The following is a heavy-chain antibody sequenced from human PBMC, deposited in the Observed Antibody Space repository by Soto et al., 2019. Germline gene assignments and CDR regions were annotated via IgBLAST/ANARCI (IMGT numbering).Heavy chain of an antibody. CDR2: TYYTGTT. D-gene: IGHD3-10*01. J-gene: IGHJ4*02. Sequence: SETLSLTCSVSGTSIRGYYWTWIRQPPGKGPEWIGYTYYTGTTKYNPSLKSRVTISVDTSKNQFSLRLNSVTAADTAVYYCAREVSSFGSNHLDSWGQGALVTVSS. V-gene: IGHV4-59*01. CDR1: GTSIRGYY. CDR3: AREVSSFGSNHLDS.